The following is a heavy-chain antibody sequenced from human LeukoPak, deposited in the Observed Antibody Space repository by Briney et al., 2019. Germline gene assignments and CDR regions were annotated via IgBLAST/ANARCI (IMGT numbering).Heavy chain of an antibody. CDR2: INHSGST. D-gene: IGHD2-2*01. CDR3: ASRSNKLKIVPAAPDGSVSGAFDI. Sequence: PSETLSLTCAVYGGSFSGYYWSWIRQPPGKGLEWIGEINHSGSTNYNPSLKSRVTISVDTSKNQFSLKLSSVTAADTAVYYCASRSNKLKIVPAAPDGSVSGAFDIWGQGTMVTVSS. CDR1: GGSFSGYY. V-gene: IGHV4-34*01. J-gene: IGHJ3*02.